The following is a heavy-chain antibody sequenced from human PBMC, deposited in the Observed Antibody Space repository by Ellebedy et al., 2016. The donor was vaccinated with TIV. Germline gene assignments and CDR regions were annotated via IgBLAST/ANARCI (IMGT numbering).Heavy chain of an antibody. J-gene: IGHJ4*02. CDR2: IKQGGSEK. Sequence: GESLKISCAASGFTFSSYWMSWVRQAPGKGLEWVANIKQGGSEKYYVDSVKGRFTISRDNAKNSLYLQMNSLRAEDTAVYYCARDLYGDFWFDYWGQGTLVTVSS. D-gene: IGHD4-17*01. CDR3: ARDLYGDFWFDY. CDR1: GFTFSSYW. V-gene: IGHV3-7*01.